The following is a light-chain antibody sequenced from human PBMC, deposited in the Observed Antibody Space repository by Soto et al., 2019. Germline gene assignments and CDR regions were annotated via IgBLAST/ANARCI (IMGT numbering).Light chain of an antibody. CDR2: DAS. CDR3: QQRSDWPIT. CDR1: QSVSSY. Sequence: EIVLTQSPATLSLSPGERATLSCRASQSVSSYLAWYQQKPGQAPRLLIYDASNRATGIPARLSGSGSGTDFTLTISSLEPEDFAVYYCQQRSDWPITFRKGTRLEIK. J-gene: IGKJ5*01. V-gene: IGKV3-11*01.